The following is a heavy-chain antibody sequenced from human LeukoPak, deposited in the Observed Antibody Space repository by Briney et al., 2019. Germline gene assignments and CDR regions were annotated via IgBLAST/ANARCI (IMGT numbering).Heavy chain of an antibody. CDR2: IYYSGSS. V-gene: IGHV4-59*08. CDR3: ARHITMVRGVIGFDY. J-gene: IGHJ4*02. Sequence: SETLSLTCNVSGGSISGYHWSWIRQPPGKGLEWLGYIYYSGSSNYNPSLKSRVTISVDTSKNQFSLKLSSVTAADTAVYYCARHITMVRGVIGFDYWGQGTLVTVSS. D-gene: IGHD3-10*01. CDR1: GGSISGYH.